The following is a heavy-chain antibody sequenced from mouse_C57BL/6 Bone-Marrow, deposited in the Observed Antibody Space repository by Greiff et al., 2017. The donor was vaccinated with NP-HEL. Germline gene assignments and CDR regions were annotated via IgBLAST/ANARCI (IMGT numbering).Heavy chain of an antibody. CDR2: IWSDGST. D-gene: IGHD2-3*01. J-gene: IGHJ3*01. CDR3: ARHKGGDGYYAFAY. V-gene: IGHV2-6-1*01. Sequence: VKLVESGPGLVAPSQCLSITCTVSGFSLTSYGVHWVRQPPGKGLEWLVVIWSDGSTTYNSALKSRLSISKDNSKSQVFLKMNSLQTDDTAMYYCARHKGGDGYYAFAYWGQGTLVTVSA. CDR1: GFSLTSYG.